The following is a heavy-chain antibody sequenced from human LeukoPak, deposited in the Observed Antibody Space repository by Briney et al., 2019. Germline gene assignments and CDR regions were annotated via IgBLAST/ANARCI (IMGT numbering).Heavy chain of an antibody. Sequence: GASVKVSCKASGYIFISYSMNWVRQAPGQSLEWMGWINAGNGNTKYSQKFQGRVTITRDTSASTAYMELSSLRSEDTAVYYCARDVXYXXXETDYXXXXXXXXXXXXXXSAPXFD. D-gene: IGHD2/OR15-2a*01. CDR1: GYIFISYS. J-gene: IGHJ4*01. CDR2: INAGNGNT. CDR3: ARDVXYXXXETDYXXXXXXXXXXXXXXSAPXFD. V-gene: IGHV1-3*01.